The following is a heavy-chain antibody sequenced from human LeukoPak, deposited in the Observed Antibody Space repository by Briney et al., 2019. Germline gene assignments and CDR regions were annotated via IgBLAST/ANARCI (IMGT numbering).Heavy chain of an antibody. CDR3: AREFLGHYYDSSGYYYVPPRVYYYYYMDV. CDR1: GFTFSSYG. D-gene: IGHD3-22*01. CDR2: IWYDGSNK. V-gene: IGHV3-33*01. J-gene: IGHJ6*03. Sequence: GGSLRLSCAASGFTFSSYGMHWVRQAPGKGLEWVAVIWYDGSNKYYADSVKGRFTISRDNSKNTLYLQMNSLRAEDTAVYYWAREFLGHYYDSSGYYYVPPRVYYYYYMDVGGKGTTVTVSS.